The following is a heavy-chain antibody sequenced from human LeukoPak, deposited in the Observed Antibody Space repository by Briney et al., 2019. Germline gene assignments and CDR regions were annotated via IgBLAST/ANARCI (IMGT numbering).Heavy chain of an antibody. J-gene: IGHJ4*02. D-gene: IGHD6-13*01. CDR1: GGSISSSSYY. CDR3: AREAPGIAAADPYFDY. CDR2: IYSSGST. V-gene: IGHV4-39*07. Sequence: PSETLSLTCTVSGGSISSSSYYWGWIRQPPGKGLEWIGSIYSSGSTYCNPSLKSRVTISVDRSKNQFSLKLSSVTAADTAVYYCAREAPGIAAADPYFDYWGQGTLVTVSS.